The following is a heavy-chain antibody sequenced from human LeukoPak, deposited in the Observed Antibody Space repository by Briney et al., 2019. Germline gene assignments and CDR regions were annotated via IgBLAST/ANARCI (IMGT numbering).Heavy chain of an antibody. V-gene: IGHV4-4*02. CDR1: GDSITSDKW. D-gene: IGHD2-21*02. CDR3: ARGGDWLFDY. CDR2: IHHSKSS. Sequence: SETLSLTCAVSGDSITSDKWWTCVRQARRKGLEWIGEIHHSKSSNYYPSLKSRVTISVDKSKNQFSLELNSVTAADTAVYYCARGGDWLFDYWDQGILVTVSS. J-gene: IGHJ4*02.